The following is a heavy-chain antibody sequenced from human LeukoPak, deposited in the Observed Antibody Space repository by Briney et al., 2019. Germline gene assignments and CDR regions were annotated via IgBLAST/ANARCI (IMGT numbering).Heavy chain of an antibody. Sequence: GGSLRLSCAASGFTFSSYAMSWVRQAPGKGLEWVSAISGSGGSTYYADSVKGRFTISRDNSKNTLYLQMNSLRAEDTAVYYCAKHYCSSTSCHGDYWGQGPLVTVS. D-gene: IGHD2-2*01. J-gene: IGHJ4*02. CDR3: AKHYCSSTSCHGDY. V-gene: IGHV3-23*01. CDR1: GFTFSSYA. CDR2: ISGSGGST.